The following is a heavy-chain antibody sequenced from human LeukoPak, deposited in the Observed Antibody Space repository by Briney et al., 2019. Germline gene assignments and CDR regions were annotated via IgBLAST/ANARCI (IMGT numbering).Heavy chain of an antibody. Sequence: GGPLRLSCAASGFTFSSYWMSWFRQAPGKGLEWVANIKQDGSEKYYVDSVKGRFTISRDNAKNSLYLQMNSLRAEDTAVYYCARVNYGSGSYYNEDWFDPWGQGTLVTVSS. J-gene: IGHJ5*02. D-gene: IGHD3-10*01. CDR1: GFTFSSYW. V-gene: IGHV3-7*01. CDR3: ARVNYGSGSYYNEDWFDP. CDR2: IKQDGSEK.